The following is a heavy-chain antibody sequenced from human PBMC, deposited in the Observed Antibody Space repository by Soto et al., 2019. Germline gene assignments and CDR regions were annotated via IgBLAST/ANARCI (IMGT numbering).Heavy chain of an antibody. J-gene: IGHJ6*02. CDR1: GFTFSSYG. V-gene: IGHV3-33*01. CDR3: ARKGGYDFWSGYYYGMDV. CDR2: IWYDGSNK. Sequence: GGSLRLSCAASGFTFSSYGMHWVRQAPGKGLEWVAVIWYDGSNKYYADSVKGRFTISRDNSKNTLYLQMNSLRAEDTAVYYCARKGGYDFWSGYYYGMDVWGQGTTVTVSS. D-gene: IGHD3-3*01.